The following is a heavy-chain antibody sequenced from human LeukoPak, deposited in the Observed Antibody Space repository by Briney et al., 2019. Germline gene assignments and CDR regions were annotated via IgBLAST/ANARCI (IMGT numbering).Heavy chain of an antibody. CDR3: AAGGGHAFQI. V-gene: IGHV3-74*01. CDR2: IISDGSST. J-gene: IGHJ3*02. D-gene: IGHD2-15*01. Sequence: GGSLRLSCATSGLAFSRTWMHWVRQVPGKGPVWVSQIISDGSSTTYADSVKGRFTISRDNAKEMVYLQMNSLRVEDTAVYYCAAGGGHAFQIWGRGTMVTVSS. CDR1: GLAFSRTW.